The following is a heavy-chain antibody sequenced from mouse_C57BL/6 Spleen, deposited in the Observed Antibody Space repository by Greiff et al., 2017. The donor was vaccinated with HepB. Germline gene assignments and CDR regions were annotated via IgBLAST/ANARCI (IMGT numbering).Heavy chain of an antibody. CDR2: IDPSDSYT. CDR3: ARAHYYGSSYYFDY. D-gene: IGHD1-1*01. V-gene: IGHV1-69*01. CDR1: GYTFTSYW. J-gene: IGHJ2*01. Sequence: QVHVKQPGAELVMPGASVKLSCKASGYTFTSYWMHWVKQRPGQGLEWIGEIDPSDSYTNYNQKFKGKSTLTVDKSSSTAYMQLSSLTSEDSAVYYCARAHYYGSSYYFDYWGQGTTLTVSS.